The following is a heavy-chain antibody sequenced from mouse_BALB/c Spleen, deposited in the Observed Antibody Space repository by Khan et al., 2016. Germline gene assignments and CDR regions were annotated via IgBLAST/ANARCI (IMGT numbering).Heavy chain of an antibody. Sequence: QVQLKQSGAELVRPGSSVKISCKASGFAFSSYWMNWVKQRPGQGLEWIGQIYPGDGDTNYNGKFTGKATLTADKSSSTAYMQLSSLTSDDSAVYFCARGTPFANWGQGTLVTVSA. CDR3: ARGTPFAN. CDR2: IYPGDGDT. J-gene: IGHJ3*01. D-gene: IGHD2-14*01. V-gene: IGHV1-80*01. CDR1: GFAFSSYW.